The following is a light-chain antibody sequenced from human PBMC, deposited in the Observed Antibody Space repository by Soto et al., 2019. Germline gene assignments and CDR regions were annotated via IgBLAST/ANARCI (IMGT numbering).Light chain of an antibody. CDR3: QQYYSYPWT. CDR2: AAS. V-gene: IGKV3-15*01. Sequence: ETVMTQSPATLSVSPGERITLSCRASQSVGINLAWYQQKPGQAPRLLIYAASSRATSIPARFIGDGSGTEFTLTISSLQSEDFATYYCQQYYSYPWTFGQGTKVEIK. J-gene: IGKJ1*01. CDR1: QSVGIN.